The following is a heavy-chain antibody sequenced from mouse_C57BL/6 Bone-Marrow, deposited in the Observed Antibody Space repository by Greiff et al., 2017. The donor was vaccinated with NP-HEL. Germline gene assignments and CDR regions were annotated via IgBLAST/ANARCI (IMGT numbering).Heavy chain of an antibody. V-gene: IGHV1-59*01. CDR2: IDPSDSYT. D-gene: IGHD2-2*01. Sequence: QVQLQQPGAELVRPGTSVKLSCKASGYTFTSSWMHWVKQRPGQGLEWIGVIDPSDSYTNYNQKFKSKATLTVDTSSSTLYMQLSSLTSEDSAVYYGARVATMVKWFDYWGQGTLVTVSA. J-gene: IGHJ3*01. CDR3: ARVATMVKWFDY. CDR1: GYTFTSSW.